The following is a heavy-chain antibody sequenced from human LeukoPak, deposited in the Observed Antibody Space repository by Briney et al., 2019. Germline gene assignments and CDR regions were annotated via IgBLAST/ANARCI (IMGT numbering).Heavy chain of an antibody. V-gene: IGHV4-39*01. Sequence: SETLSLTCTVSGGSISSSSYHGGWIRQPPGKWLEWIGTIYYTGTTYYNPSLKSRVTISVDTSKNQFSLTLNSVTAADTAVYYCAIYSNSAAGYWGQGALVTVSS. CDR3: AIYSNSAAGY. CDR2: IYYTGTT. D-gene: IGHD6-6*01. J-gene: IGHJ4*02. CDR1: GGSISSSSYH.